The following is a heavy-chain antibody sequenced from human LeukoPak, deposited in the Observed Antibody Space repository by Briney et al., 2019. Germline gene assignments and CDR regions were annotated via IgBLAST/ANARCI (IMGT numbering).Heavy chain of an antibody. V-gene: IGHV3-21*01. CDR3: ARGGQQLFRNDY. J-gene: IGHJ4*02. D-gene: IGHD6-13*01. Sequence: GGSLRLSCAASGFTFSSYSMNWVRQAPGKGLEWVSSISSSSSYIYYADSVKGRFTISRDNAKNSLYLQMNSLRAEDTAVYYCARGGQQLFRNDYWGQGTLVTVSS. CDR1: GFTFSSYS. CDR2: ISSSSSYI.